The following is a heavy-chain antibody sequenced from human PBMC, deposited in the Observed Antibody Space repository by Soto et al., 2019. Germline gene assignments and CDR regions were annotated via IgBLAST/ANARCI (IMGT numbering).Heavy chain of an antibody. V-gene: IGHV4-30-2*01. CDR1: GGSLSSGGYS. CDR2: IYHSGST. Sequence: PSETLSLTCAVSGGSLSSGGYSWSWIRQPPGKGLEWIGYIYHSGSTYYNPSLKSRVTISVDRSKNQFSLKPSSVTAADTAVYYCARVPDRWGQGTLVTVSS. CDR3: ARVPDR. D-gene: IGHD2-2*01. J-gene: IGHJ5*02.